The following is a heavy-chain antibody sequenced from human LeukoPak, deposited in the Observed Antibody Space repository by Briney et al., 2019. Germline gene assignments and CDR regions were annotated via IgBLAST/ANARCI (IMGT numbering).Heavy chain of an antibody. V-gene: IGHV3-7*01. J-gene: IGHJ5*02. Sequence: PGGSLRLSCAASGFTFSSYWMSWVRQAPGKGLEWVANIKQDGSEKYYVDSVKGRFTISRDNAKNSLYLQMNSLRAEDTAVYYCARDYRPGYCSSTSCYAAWFDPWGQGTLVTVSS. CDR1: GFTFSSYW. CDR3: ARDYRPGYCSSTSCYAAWFDP. CDR2: IKQDGSEK. D-gene: IGHD2-2*01.